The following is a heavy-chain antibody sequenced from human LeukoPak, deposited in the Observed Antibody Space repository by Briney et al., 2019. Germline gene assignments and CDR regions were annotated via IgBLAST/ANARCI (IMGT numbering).Heavy chain of an antibody. CDR2: IIPIFGTA. CDR3: ARVFGYCSSTSCYGGSWFDP. CDR1: GGTFSSYA. Sequence: SVKVSCKASGGTFSSYASSWVRQAPGQGLEWMGGIIPIFGTANYAQKFQGRVTITADKSTSTAYMELSSLRSEDTAAYYCARVFGYCSSTSCYGGSWFDPWGQGTLVTVSS. V-gene: IGHV1-69*06. D-gene: IGHD2-2*03. J-gene: IGHJ5*02.